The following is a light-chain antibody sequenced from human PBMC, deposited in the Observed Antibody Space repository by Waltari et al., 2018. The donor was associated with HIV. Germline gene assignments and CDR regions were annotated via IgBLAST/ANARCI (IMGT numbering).Light chain of an antibody. CDR1: TSDVGSYDY. V-gene: IGLV2-14*01. Sequence: QSALTQPASVSGSPGQSITISCTGTTSDVGSYDYVSWYQQHPGKAPKLMIHEVTKRASGTSTRFSGSKSGKTASLTISGLQSEDEAVYYCSSYANTSTVVFGGGTKLTVL. CDR2: EVT. J-gene: IGLJ2*01. CDR3: SSYANTSTVV.